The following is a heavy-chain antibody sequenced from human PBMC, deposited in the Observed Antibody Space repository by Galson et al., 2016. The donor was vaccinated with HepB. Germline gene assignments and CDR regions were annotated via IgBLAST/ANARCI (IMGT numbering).Heavy chain of an antibody. V-gene: IGHV1-18*01. CDR2: ISAYNGNT. CDR1: GYTFTTYG. Sequence: SVKVSCKASGYTFTTYGISWVRQAPGQGLEWMGWISAYNGNTNYAQKLQGRVTMTTDTSTSTAYMELRSLRSDDTAVYYCARRIYYNDSSGYYSATHWYFDLWGRGTLVTVSS. CDR3: ARRIYYNDSSGYYSATHWYFDL. J-gene: IGHJ2*01. D-gene: IGHD3-22*01.